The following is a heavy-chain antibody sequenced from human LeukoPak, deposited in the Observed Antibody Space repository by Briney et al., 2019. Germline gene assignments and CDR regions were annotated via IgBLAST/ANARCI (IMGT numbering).Heavy chain of an antibody. D-gene: IGHD6-13*01. Sequence: KTGGSLRLSCTASGFTFSTYSMDWVRQAPGKGLEWVSSISTTSAHIYYADSLKGRFTISRDNAKSSLYLQMNSLRAEDTAVYYCARGSYVQQRQDLFDFWGQGTLVTVSS. CDR2: ISTTSAHI. CDR1: GFTFSTYS. J-gene: IGHJ4*02. CDR3: ARGSYVQQRQDLFDF. V-gene: IGHV3-21*01.